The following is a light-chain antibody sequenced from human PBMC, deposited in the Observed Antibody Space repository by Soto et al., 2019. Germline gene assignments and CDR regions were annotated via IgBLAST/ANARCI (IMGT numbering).Light chain of an antibody. J-gene: IGKJ4*01. CDR2: EAS. V-gene: IGKV3D-15*01. Sequence: EIVLTQSPATLSLSPGERATLSCRASQSVSSYLAWYQQKPGQAPRLLMYEASTRATGIPARFSGSRSGTEFTLTINSLQSEDFAVYYCQRYNNWPLTFGGGTKVDIK. CDR3: QRYNNWPLT. CDR1: QSVSSY.